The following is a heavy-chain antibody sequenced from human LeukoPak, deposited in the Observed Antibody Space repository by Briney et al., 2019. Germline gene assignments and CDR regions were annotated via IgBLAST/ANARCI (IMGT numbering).Heavy chain of an antibody. Sequence: GRSLRLSCAASGLTFSSYEMNSVRQAPGEGLGWVSYISISGSTIYYAYSVKGRFTISRDNAKNSLYLKMNCLRAEDTAVYYCASFNCAGGFYGDYVEDWGQGTLVTVSS. CDR3: ASFNCAGGFYGDYVED. J-gene: IGHJ4*02. V-gene: IGHV3-48*03. CDR1: GLTFSSYE. D-gene: IGHD4-17*01. CDR2: ISISGSTI.